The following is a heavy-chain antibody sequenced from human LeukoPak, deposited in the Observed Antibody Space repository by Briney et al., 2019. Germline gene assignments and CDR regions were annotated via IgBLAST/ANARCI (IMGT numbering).Heavy chain of an antibody. V-gene: IGHV4-34*01. CDR2: INHSGST. CDR3: ARFPCSGDSCYSGIRAFDI. D-gene: IGHD2-15*01. Sequence: SETLSLTCAVYGGSFSGYYWNWLRQSPGKGLEWIGEINHSGSTNYNPSLKSRVTISVDTSKNQFSLKLSSMTAADTAVYYCARFPCSGDSCYSGIRAFDIWGQGTMVTVSS. CDR1: GGSFSGYY. J-gene: IGHJ3*02.